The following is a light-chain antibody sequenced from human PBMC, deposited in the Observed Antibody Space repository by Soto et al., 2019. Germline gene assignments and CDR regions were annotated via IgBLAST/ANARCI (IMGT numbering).Light chain of an antibody. CDR2: GAS. V-gene: IGKV3-15*01. CDR3: QQCSDWPPVYA. CDR1: QSVNSN. Sequence: ELVMTQSPATLSVSPGETATLSCRASQSVNSNLAWYPQKPGQAPRGLLYGASTRATGIPAKFRGSGSGTEVTLTISSLQSADYAVYYCQQCSDWPPVYAFGQGTKREIQ. J-gene: IGKJ2*01.